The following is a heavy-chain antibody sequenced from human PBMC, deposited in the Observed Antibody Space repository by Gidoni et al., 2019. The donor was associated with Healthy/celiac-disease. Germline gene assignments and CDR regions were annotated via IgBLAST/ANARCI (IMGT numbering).Heavy chain of an antibody. V-gene: IGHV4-34*01. CDR1: GGSFSGYY. J-gene: IGHJ3*02. CDR2: INHSGST. CDR3: ARGPYPFDAFDI. Sequence: QVQLQQWGAGLLKPSETLSLTCAVYGGSFSGYYWSWIRQPPGKGLEWIGEINHSGSTNYNPSLKSRVTISVDTSKNQFSLKLSSVTAADTAVYYCARGPYPFDAFDIWGQGTMVTVSS.